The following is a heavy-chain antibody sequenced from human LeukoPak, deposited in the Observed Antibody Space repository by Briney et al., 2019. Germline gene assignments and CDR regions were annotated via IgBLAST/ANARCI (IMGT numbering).Heavy chain of an antibody. D-gene: IGHD2-2*01. V-gene: IGHV3-66*02. Sequence: GGSLRLSCAASGFTVSSNYMSWVRQAPGKGLEWVSVIYSGGSTYYADSVKGRFTISRDNSKNTLYLQMNSLRAEDTAVYYCARGYCSSTSCAARDNWFDPWGQGTLVTVSS. CDR1: GFTVSSNY. J-gene: IGHJ5*02. CDR2: IYSGGST. CDR3: ARGYCSSTSCAARDNWFDP.